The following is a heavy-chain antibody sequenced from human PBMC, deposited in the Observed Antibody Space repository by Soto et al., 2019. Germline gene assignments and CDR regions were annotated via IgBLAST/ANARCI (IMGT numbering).Heavy chain of an antibody. V-gene: IGHV3-11*01. CDR2: ISSSGSTI. J-gene: IGHJ6*03. D-gene: IGHD6-13*01. CDR3: ARNPSSSWYNYYYYYMDV. Sequence: AGGSLRLSCAASGFTFSDYYMSWIRQAPGKGLEWVSYISSSGSTIYYADSVKGRFTISRDNAKNSLYLQMNSLRAEDTAVCYCARNPSSSWYNYYYYYMDVWGKGTTVTVSS. CDR1: GFTFSDYY.